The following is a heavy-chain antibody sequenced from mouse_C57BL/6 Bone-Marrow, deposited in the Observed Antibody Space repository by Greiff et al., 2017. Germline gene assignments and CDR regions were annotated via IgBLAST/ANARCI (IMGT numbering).Heavy chain of an antibody. J-gene: IGHJ2*01. V-gene: IGHV1-50*01. CDR2: IDPSDSYT. Sequence: VKLQQSGAELVKPGASVKLSCKASGYTFTSYWMQWVKQRPGQGLEWIGEIDPSDSYTNYNQKFKGKATLTVDTSSSTAYMQLSSLTSEDSAVYYCAGSNYEGDYWGQGTTLTVSS. D-gene: IGHD2-5*01. CDR1: GYTFTSYW. CDR3: AGSNYEGDY.